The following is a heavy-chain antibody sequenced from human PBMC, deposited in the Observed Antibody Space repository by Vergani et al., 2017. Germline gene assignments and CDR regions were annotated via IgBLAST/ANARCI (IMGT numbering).Heavy chain of an antibody. J-gene: IGHJ4*02. CDR2: ICGSSSYV. CDR3: ARDGRIDAEGTELDY. V-gene: IGHV3-21*02. CDR1: GSSFSSYS. D-gene: IGHD1-14*01. Sequence: EVQLVESGGGLVKPGGSLRLSCAASGSSFSSYSMNWVRQAPGKGLEWVASICGSSSYVFYRDSVEGRFTISRDNAKNMMYLQLNSLRDEDTAVYYCARDGRIDAEGTELDYWGQGTLVTVSS.